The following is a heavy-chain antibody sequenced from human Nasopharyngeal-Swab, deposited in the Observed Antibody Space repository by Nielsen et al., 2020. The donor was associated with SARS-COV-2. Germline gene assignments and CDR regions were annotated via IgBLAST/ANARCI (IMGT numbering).Heavy chain of an antibody. Sequence: GEPLKISCAASGFTFSSYDMHWVRQAPGKGLEWVSAISGSGGSTYYADSVKGRFTISRDNSKNTLYLQMNSLRAEDTAVYYCAKGYGSGSYPDSLDVWGKGTTVTVSS. CDR3: AKGYGSGSYPDSLDV. J-gene: IGHJ6*04. CDR2: ISGSGGST. D-gene: IGHD3-10*01. V-gene: IGHV3-23*01. CDR1: GFTFSSYD.